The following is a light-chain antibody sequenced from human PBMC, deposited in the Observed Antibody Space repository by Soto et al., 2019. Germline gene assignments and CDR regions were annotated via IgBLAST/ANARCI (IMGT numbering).Light chain of an antibody. V-gene: IGKV3-15*01. CDR1: QSVSSD. CDR3: QQYNNWPQT. J-gene: IGKJ1*01. CDR2: GAS. Sequence: EIVMTQSPATLSVSPGERATLSCRTSQSVSSDLAWYHQKPGQAPRLVIYGASTRATGSTASFSGSGSGTVFTLTINCRLSEDFAGYYCQQYNNWPQTVGQRAKLDNK.